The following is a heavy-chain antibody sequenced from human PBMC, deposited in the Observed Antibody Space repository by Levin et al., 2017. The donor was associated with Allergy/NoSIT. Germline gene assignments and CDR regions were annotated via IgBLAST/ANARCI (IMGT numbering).Heavy chain of an antibody. CDR1: GFTFSSYS. D-gene: IGHD6-19*01. Sequence: GGSLRLSCAASGFTFSSYSMNWVRQAPGKGLEWVSSISSSSSYIYYADSVKGRFTISRDNAKNSLYLQMNSLRAEDTAVYYCARDLEGSGWYTGAFDIWGQGTMVTVSS. J-gene: IGHJ3*02. V-gene: IGHV3-21*01. CDR3: ARDLEGSGWYTGAFDI. CDR2: ISSSSSYI.